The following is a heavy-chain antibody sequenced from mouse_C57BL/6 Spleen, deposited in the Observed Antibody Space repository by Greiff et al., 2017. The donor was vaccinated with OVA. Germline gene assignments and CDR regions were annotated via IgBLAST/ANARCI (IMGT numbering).Heavy chain of an antibody. CDR3: ARGIYYYGSSYGYFDV. J-gene: IGHJ1*03. CDR2: INPSNGGT. D-gene: IGHD1-1*01. V-gene: IGHV1-53*01. CDR1: GYTFTSYW. Sequence: VQLQESGTELVKPGASVKLSCKASGYTFTSYWMHWVKQRPGQGLEWIGNINPSNGGTNYNEKFKSKATLTVDKSSSTAYMQLSSLTSEDSAVYYCARGIYYYGSSYGYFDVWGTGTTVTVSS.